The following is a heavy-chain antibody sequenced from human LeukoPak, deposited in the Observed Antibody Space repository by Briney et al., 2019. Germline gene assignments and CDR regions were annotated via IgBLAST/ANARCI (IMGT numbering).Heavy chain of an antibody. J-gene: IGHJ4*02. V-gene: IGHV1-24*01. Sequence: ASVKVSCKVSGYTLTELSMHWVRQAPGKGLERMGGFDPEDGETIYAQKFQGRVTMTEDTSTDTAYMELSSLRSEDTAVYYCVCCSSTSCYGGYYFDSWGQGTLVTVSS. D-gene: IGHD2-2*01. CDR1: GYTLTELS. CDR2: FDPEDGET. CDR3: VCCSSTSCYGGYYFDS.